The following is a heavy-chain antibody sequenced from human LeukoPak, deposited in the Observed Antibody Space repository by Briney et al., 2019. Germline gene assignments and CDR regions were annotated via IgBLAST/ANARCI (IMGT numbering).Heavy chain of an antibody. CDR3: ARDSPRYGSGSYYNGGVYYYYGMDV. CDR1: TFIWYW. D-gene: IGHD3-10*01. V-gene: IGHV3-74*01. J-gene: IGHJ6*02. CDR2: SNSDGTNP. Sequence: TGGSLRLSCAASTFIWYWMHWVHQPPGKGLVWVSRSNSDGTNPRDADAVKGRFTISRDNSKNTLYLQMNSLRAEDTAVYYCARDSPRYGSGSYYNGGVYYYYGMDVWGQGTTVTVSS.